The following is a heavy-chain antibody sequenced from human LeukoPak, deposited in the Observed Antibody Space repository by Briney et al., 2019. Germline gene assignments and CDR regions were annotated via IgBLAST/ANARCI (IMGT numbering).Heavy chain of an antibody. CDR3: VRDGVGAPPFDY. V-gene: IGHV3-74*01. CDR2: IKGDGSST. D-gene: IGHD1-26*01. J-gene: IGHJ4*02. CDR1: GFTFSSNW. Sequence: RPGGSLRLSCAASGFTFSSNWMHWVRQAPGEGLVWVSRIKGDGSSTSYADSVKGRFTISRDNAKNTLFLQMNSLRAEDTAVYYCVRDGVGAPPFDYWGQGALVTDSS.